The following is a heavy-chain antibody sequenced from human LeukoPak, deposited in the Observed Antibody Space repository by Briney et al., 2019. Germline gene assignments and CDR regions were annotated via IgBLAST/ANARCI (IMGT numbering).Heavy chain of an antibody. CDR2: INHSGST. Sequence: PSETLSLTCAVYGGSFSGYYWSWIRQPPGKGLEWIGEINHSGSTNYIPSLKSRVTISVDTSKNQFSLKLSSVTAADTAVYYCARGYSYGPVDYWGQGTLVTVSS. V-gene: IGHV4-34*01. J-gene: IGHJ4*02. CDR1: GGSFSGYY. CDR3: ARGYSYGPVDY. D-gene: IGHD5-18*01.